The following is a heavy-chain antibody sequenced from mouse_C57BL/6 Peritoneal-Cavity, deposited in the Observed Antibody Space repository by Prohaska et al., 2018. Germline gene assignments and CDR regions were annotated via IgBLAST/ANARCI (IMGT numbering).Heavy chain of an antibody. D-gene: IGHD1-1*01. Sequence: PGASVKMSCKASGYTFTDYYMNWVKQSHGKSLEWIGVINPYNGGTSYKQKFKGKATLTVDKSSSTAYMELNSLTSEDSAVYYCARGVATVVAYYFDYWGKGTTLTVSS. J-gene: IGHJ2*01. CDR1: GYTFTDYY. CDR2: INPYNGGT. V-gene: IGHV1-19*01. CDR3: ARGVATVVAYYFDY.